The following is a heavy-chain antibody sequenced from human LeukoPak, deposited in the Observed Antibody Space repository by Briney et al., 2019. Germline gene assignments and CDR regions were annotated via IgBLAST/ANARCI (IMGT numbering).Heavy chain of an antibody. CDR3: AKDFYWAFDY. J-gene: IGHJ4*02. CDR1: GFTFSHYG. CDR2: IRYDESDK. V-gene: IGHV3-30*02. D-gene: IGHD2-8*02. Sequence: GSLRLSCATSGFTFSHYGMHWVRQPPGRGLDWVAHIRYDESDKYYADSVKGRFTISRDISKNTVYLQMNSLRVEDTAVYYCAKDFYWAFDYWSQGTLVTVSS.